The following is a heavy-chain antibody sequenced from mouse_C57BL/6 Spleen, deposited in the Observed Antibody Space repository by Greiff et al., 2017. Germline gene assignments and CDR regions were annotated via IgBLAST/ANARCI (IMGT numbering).Heavy chain of an antibody. D-gene: IGHD1-1*01. J-gene: IGHJ3*01. V-gene: IGHV5-12*01. CDR2: ISNGGGST. Sequence: EVKLVESGGGLVQPGGSLKLSCAASGFTFSDYYMYWVRQTPEKRLEWVAYISNGGGSTYYPDTVKGRFTISRDNAKNTLYLQMIRLKSEDTAMYYCARRDYYGSSDWFAYWGQGTLVTVSA. CDR1: GFTFSDYY. CDR3: ARRDYYGSSDWFAY.